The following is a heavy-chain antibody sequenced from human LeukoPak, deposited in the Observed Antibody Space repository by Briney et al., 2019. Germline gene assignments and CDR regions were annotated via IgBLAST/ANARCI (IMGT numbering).Heavy chain of an antibody. Sequence: GASVKVSCKASGYTFTGYYMHWVRQAPGQGLEWMGWIIPIFGTANYAQKFQGRVTITTDESTSTAYMELSSLRSEDTAVYYCARGGTGTTSDYWGQGTLVTVSS. CDR3: ARGGTGTTSDY. J-gene: IGHJ4*02. D-gene: IGHD1-7*01. V-gene: IGHV1-69*05. CDR1: GYTFTGYY. CDR2: IIPIFGTA.